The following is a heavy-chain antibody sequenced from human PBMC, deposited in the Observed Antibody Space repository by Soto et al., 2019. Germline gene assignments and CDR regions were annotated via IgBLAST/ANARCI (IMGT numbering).Heavy chain of an antibody. Sequence: SVKVSCKASGGTFSSYAISWVRQAPGQGLEWMGGIIPIFGTANYAQKFQGRVTITADESTSTAYMELSSLTSEDTAVYYCARDRDYYYSRGSYRAEYYYGMDVRGQGTTVTVSS. J-gene: IGHJ6*02. D-gene: IGHD3-16*02. V-gene: IGHV1-69*13. CDR3: ARDRDYYYSRGSYRAEYYYGMDV. CDR1: GGTFSSYA. CDR2: IIPIFGTA.